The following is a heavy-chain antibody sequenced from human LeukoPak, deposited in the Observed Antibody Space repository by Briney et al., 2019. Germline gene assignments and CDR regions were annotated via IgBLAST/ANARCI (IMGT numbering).Heavy chain of an antibody. V-gene: IGHV4-39*07. Sequence: PSETLSLTCTVSGGSISNYYWGWIRQPPGKGLEWIGSIYYSGSTYYNPSLKSRVTISVDTSKNQFSLKLSSVTAADTAVYYCARDSYYYGSGSSNNFDYWGQGTLVTVSS. CDR3: ARDSYYYGSGSSNNFDY. CDR2: IYYSGST. D-gene: IGHD3-10*01. J-gene: IGHJ4*02. CDR1: GGSISNYY.